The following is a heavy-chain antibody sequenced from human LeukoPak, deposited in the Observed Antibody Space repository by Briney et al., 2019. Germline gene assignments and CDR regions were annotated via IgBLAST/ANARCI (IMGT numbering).Heavy chain of an antibody. V-gene: IGHV3-66*01. CDR3: ARALGPSSTLDY. CDR2: ISSGGST. J-gene: IGHJ4*02. CDR1: GFTVSSNY. Sequence: GGSLRLSCAASGFTVSSNYMSWVRQAPGKGLEWVSVISSGGSTYYADSVKGRFTISRDNSKNTLYLQMNSLRAEDTAVYYCARALGPSSTLDYWGQGTLVTVSS.